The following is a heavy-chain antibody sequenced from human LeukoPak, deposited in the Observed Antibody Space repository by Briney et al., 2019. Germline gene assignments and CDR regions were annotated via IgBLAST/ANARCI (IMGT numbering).Heavy chain of an antibody. CDR3: ARAPGRDLDY. D-gene: IGHD3-3*01. CDR1: AFTFSSYA. CDR2: ISGSGGST. V-gene: IGHV3-23*01. J-gene: IGHJ4*02. Sequence: GGSLRLSCAPSAFTFSSYAVSWVRQAPGKRLEWVSIISGSGGSTYYADSVKGRFTISRDDSKSTLYLQMNSLRADDMAVYYCARAPGRDLDYWGQGTLVTVSS.